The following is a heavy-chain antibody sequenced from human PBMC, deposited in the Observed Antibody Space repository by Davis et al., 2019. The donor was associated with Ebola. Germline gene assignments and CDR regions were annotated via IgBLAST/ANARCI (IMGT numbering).Heavy chain of an antibody. V-gene: IGHV3-7*03. D-gene: IGHD1-26*01. J-gene: IGHJ6*04. Sequence: GESLKISCAASGFTFSSYWKGWVRQAPGKGLEWVANIKQDGSEKYYVDSVKGRFTISRDNAKNSLYLQINSLRAEDTAVYYCARDVINVVGVSRGIYYGLDVWGKGTTVTVSS. CDR1: GFTFSSYW. CDR3: ARDVINVVGVSRGIYYGLDV. CDR2: IKQDGSEK.